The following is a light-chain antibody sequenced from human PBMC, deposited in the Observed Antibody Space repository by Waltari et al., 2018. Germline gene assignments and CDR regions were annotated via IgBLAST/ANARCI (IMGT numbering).Light chain of an antibody. CDR1: QSISSY. V-gene: IGKV1-39*01. CDR3: QQYNSDDWT. J-gene: IGKJ1*01. CDR2: AAS. Sequence: DIQMTQSPSSLSASVGDRVTITCRASQSISSYLNWYQQKPGKAPKPLIYAASSLQSGVPSRFSGSGSGTDFTLTISSLQPEDFATYYCQQYNSDDWTFGQGTKVEI.